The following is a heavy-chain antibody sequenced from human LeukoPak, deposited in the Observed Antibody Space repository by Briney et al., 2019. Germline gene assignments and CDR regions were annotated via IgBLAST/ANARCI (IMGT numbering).Heavy chain of an antibody. CDR1: GFTFSSYA. Sequence: GGSLRLSCAASGFTFSSYAMHWVRQAPGKGLEWVAVISYDGSNKYYADSVKGRSTISRDNSKNTLYLQMNSLRTEDTAVYYCVRDDGYCGGDCYSKGLDYWGQGTLVTVSS. CDR2: ISYDGSNK. J-gene: IGHJ4*02. D-gene: IGHD2-21*02. V-gene: IGHV3-30-3*01. CDR3: VRDDGYCGGDCYSKGLDY.